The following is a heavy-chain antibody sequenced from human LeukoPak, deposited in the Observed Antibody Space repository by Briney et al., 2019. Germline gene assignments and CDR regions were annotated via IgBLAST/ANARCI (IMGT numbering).Heavy chain of an antibody. CDR2: ISGDGGST. J-gene: IGHJ4*02. CDR3: AKGVEMATIDYFDY. V-gene: IGHV3-43*02. CDR1: TFTFDDYA. Sequence: GGSLRLSCAASTFTFDDYAMHWVRQAEGKGLEWVSLISGDGGSTYYADSVKGRFTISRDNSKNSLYLQMNSMRTEDTALYYCAKGVEMATIDYFDYWGQGSLVTVSS. D-gene: IGHD5-24*01.